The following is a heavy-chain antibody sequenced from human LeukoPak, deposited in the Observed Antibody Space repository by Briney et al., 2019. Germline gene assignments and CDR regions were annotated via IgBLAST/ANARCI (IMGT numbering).Heavy chain of an antibody. CDR1: GSTFTDYS. CDR3: ARQVGATTGYGY. D-gene: IGHD1-26*01. V-gene: IGHV1-2*02. Sequence: GASVKVSCKGSGSTFTDYSMHWVRQAPGQGLEWMGWINPNSGGTNSAQKFQGRVTMTRDTSVSILYMELSSLRSDDTAVYYCARQVGATTGYGYWGEGTLVTVSS. CDR2: INPNSGGT. J-gene: IGHJ4*02.